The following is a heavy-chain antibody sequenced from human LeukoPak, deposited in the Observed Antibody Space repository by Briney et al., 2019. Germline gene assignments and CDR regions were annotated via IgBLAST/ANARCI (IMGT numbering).Heavy chain of an antibody. CDR1: GGSISSSRYY. J-gene: IGHJ4*02. V-gene: IGHV4-39*01. Sequence: SETLSLTCSVSGGSISSSRYYWGWIRQPPGKGLEWIGSIDKGGSTSYNPSLRSRVTISVDTSKNQFSLNLISVTAADTAVYYCATESWIQGEDYWGQGTLVTVSS. CDR2: IDKGGST. D-gene: IGHD5-18*01. CDR3: ATESWIQGEDY.